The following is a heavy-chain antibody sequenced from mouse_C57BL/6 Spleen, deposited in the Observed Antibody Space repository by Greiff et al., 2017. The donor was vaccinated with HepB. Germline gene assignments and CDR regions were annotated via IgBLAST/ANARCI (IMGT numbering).Heavy chain of an antibody. J-gene: IGHJ2*01. D-gene: IGHD1-1*01. Sequence: QVQLQQSGAELARPGASVKMSCKASGYTFTSYTMHWVKQRPGQGLEWIGYINPSSGYTKYNQKFKDKATLTADKSSSTAYMQLSSLTSEDSAVYYCAGCYYGSSYNPNYFDYWGQGTTLTVSS. V-gene: IGHV1-4*01. CDR1: GYTFTSYT. CDR2: INPSSGYT. CDR3: AGCYYGSSYNPNYFDY.